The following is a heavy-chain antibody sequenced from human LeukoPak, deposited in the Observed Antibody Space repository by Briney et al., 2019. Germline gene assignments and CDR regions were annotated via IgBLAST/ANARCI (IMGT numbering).Heavy chain of an antibody. Sequence: GEALKISCKTSGYTFTSYWIGWVRQTPGKGLECLGVIFPRDSDVRYSPSFQGQVTISADRSTNTAYLHWGSLKASDSAMYYCVRSLPGTLLRGYGMDVWGPGTTVTVS. V-gene: IGHV5-51*01. CDR1: GYTFTSYW. CDR2: IFPRDSDV. J-gene: IGHJ6*02. CDR3: VRSLPGTLLRGYGMDV. D-gene: IGHD3-10*01.